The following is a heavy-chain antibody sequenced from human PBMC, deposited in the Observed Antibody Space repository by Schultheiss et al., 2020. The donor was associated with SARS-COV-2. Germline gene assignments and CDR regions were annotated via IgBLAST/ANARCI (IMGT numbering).Heavy chain of an antibody. D-gene: IGHD5-18*01. CDR3: SRVGYSYGLDYYYYGMDV. CDR1: GGSISSYY. J-gene: IGHJ6*02. Sequence: SETFSLTCTVSGGSISSYYWSWIRQPPGKGLEWIGYIYYSGSTNYNPSLKSRVTISVDTSKNQFSLKLSSVTAADTAVYYCSRVGYSYGLDYYYYGMDVWGQGTTVTVSS. CDR2: IYYSGST. V-gene: IGHV4-59*01.